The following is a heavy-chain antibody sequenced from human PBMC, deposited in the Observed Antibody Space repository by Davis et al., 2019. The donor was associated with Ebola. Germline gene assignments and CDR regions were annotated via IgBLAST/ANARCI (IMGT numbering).Heavy chain of an antibody. J-gene: IGHJ1*01. CDR3: AKAHGYFQH. CDR2: ISGSGGST. V-gene: IGHV3-23*01. CDR1: GFTFSSYA. Sequence: GESLKISCAASGFTFSSYAMSWVRQAPGKGLEWVSAISGSGGSTYYADSVKGRFTISRDNSKNTLYLQMNSLRAEDTAVYYCAKAHGYFQHWGQGTLVTVSS.